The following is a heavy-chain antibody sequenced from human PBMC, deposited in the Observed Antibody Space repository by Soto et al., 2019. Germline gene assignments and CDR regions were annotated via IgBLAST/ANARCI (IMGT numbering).Heavy chain of an antibody. Sequence: ASVKVSCKASGYTFTSYYMHWVRQAPGQGLEWMGIINPSGGSTSYAQKFQGRVTMTRDTSTSTVYMELSSLRSEDTAVYYCARALAVAGTISTFDAFDIWGQGTMVTVSS. D-gene: IGHD6-19*01. J-gene: IGHJ3*02. CDR2: INPSGGST. CDR1: GYTFTSYY. V-gene: IGHV1-46*03. CDR3: ARALAVAGTISTFDAFDI.